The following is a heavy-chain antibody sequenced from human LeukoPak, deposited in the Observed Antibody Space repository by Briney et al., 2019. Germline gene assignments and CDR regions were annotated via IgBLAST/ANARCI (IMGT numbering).Heavy chain of an antibody. CDR2: IIPIFGTA. D-gene: IGHD2-2*02. Sequence: ASVKVSCKASGGTFSSYAISWVRQAPGQGLEWMGGIIPIFGTANYAQKFQGRVTITTNESTSTAYMELSSLRSEDTAVYYCATPHPNCSSTSCYTEGAFDIWGQGTMVTVSS. V-gene: IGHV1-69*05. CDR1: GGTFSSYA. J-gene: IGHJ3*02. CDR3: ATPHPNCSSTSCYTEGAFDI.